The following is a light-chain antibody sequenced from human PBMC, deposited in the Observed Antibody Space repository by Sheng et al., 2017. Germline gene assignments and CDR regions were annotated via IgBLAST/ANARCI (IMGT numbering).Light chain of an antibody. Sequence: DIVMTQSPDSLAVSLGERATINCKSSQSLLYSSDNKNYLAWYQQKPGQPPKLLIRWASSRESGVPDRFSGSGSGTDFTLTISSLQAEDVAVYYCQQRSKWPVTFGPGTKVDIK. J-gene: IGKJ3*01. CDR2: WAS. CDR3: QQRSKWPVT. V-gene: IGKV4-1*01. CDR1: QSLLYSSDNKNY.